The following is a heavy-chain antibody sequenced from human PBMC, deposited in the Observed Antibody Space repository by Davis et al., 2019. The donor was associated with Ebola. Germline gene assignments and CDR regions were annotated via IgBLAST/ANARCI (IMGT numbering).Heavy chain of an antibody. V-gene: IGHV1-69*13. CDR1: GGTFSKFS. J-gene: IGHJ4*02. D-gene: IGHD3-10*01. CDR2: ITPIFGTV. CDR3: AITLNYYDSGTYYPDY. Sequence: SVTVSCKASGGTFSKFSISWVRQAPGHGLEWMGGITPIFGTVNHAQNFQDRVTITADESTTTAYMELTRLRSEDTAMYYCAITLNYYDSGTYYPDYWGQGTLVTVSS.